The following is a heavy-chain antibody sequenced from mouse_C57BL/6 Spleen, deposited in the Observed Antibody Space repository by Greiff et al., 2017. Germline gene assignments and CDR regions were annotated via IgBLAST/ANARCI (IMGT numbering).Heavy chain of an antibody. CDR2: IYPRSGNT. D-gene: IGHD1-1*01. Sequence: QVQLKQSGAELARPGASVKLSCKASGYTFTSYGISWVKQRTGQGLEWIGEIYPRSGNTYYTEKFKGKATLTADKSSSTAYMELRSLTSEDSAVYFCARWAVVAHYAMDYWGQGTSVTVSS. CDR1: GYTFTSYG. CDR3: ARWAVVAHYAMDY. J-gene: IGHJ4*01. V-gene: IGHV1-81*01.